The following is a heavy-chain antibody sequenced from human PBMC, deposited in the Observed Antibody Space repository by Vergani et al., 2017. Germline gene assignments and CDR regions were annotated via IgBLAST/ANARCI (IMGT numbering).Heavy chain of an antibody. J-gene: IGHJ4*02. Sequence: EVQLLESGGGLVQPGGSLRLSCAASGFTFSSYAMSWVRQAPGKGLEWVSAISGSGGSTYYADSVKGRFTISRGNSKNTLFLRMNSLRAEDTAVYYCAKVSRSIHLGELSLYFSSTTGRWGFDYWGQGTLVTVSS. D-gene: IGHD3-16*02. CDR2: ISGSGGST. CDR3: AKVSRSIHLGELSLYFSSTTGRWGFDY. CDR1: GFTFSSYA. V-gene: IGHV3-23*01.